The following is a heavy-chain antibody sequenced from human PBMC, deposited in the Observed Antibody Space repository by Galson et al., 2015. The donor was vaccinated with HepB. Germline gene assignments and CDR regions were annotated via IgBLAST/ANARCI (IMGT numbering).Heavy chain of an antibody. J-gene: IGHJ4*02. CDR2: INPDRGGT. D-gene: IGHD2-2*01. CDR1: GYTFTGYY. V-gene: IGHV1-2*06. CDR3: ARINSVFCSSTTCRPDY. Sequence: SVKVSCKASGYTFTGYYIHWVRLAPGQGFERMGRINPDRGGTEYAHKFQGRVTMTRETSISTVYMDLRRLRSDDTAVYYCARINSVFCSSTTCRPDYWGQGTLVTVSS.